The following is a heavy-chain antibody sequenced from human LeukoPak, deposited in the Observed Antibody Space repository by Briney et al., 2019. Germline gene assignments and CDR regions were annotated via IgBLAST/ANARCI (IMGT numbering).Heavy chain of an antibody. CDR3: ARHHDTAFGY. D-gene: IGHD5-18*01. CDR2: ISSSSSYI. V-gene: IGHV3-21*01. CDR1: GFTFSSYS. J-gene: IGHJ4*02. Sequence: GGSLRLSCAASGFTFSSYSMNWVRQAPGKGLEWVSSISSSSSYIYYADSVKGRFTISRDDAKNSLFLQMNSLRAEDSAVYYCARHHDTAFGYWGQGTLVTVTS.